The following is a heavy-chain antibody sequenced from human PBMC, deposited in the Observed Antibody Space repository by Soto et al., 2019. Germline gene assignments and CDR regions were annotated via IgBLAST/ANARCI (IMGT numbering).Heavy chain of an antibody. CDR3: AGGGGTFYGSLP. CDR2: INPISGAT. D-gene: IGHD3-16*01. V-gene: IGHV1-2*02. J-gene: IGHJ5*02. CDR1: GYTFTGYF. Sequence: QVQLVQSGAEVKKPGASVKVSCKASGYTFTGYFIPWVRQAPGQGLEWMGYINPISGATKYAKKFQGRVTLTRETSINTVYVEMSVQRAADTVAWYRAGGGGTFYGSLPWGHGTLVTFSS.